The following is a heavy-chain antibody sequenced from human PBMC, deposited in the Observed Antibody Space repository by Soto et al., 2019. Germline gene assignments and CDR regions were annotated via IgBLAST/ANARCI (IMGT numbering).Heavy chain of an antibody. D-gene: IGHD6-6*01. CDR1: GYAFTTYG. CDR2: ISAHDGNT. J-gene: IGHJ4*02. Sequence: QVHLVQSGAEVKKPGASVKVSCKGSGYAFTTYGITWVRQAPGQGLEWMGWISAHDGNTNYAQKLQGRVTVTRDTSTSTAYMELRSLRSDDTAVYYCARGRDGDYWGQGALVTVSS. CDR3: ARGRDGDY. V-gene: IGHV1-18*01.